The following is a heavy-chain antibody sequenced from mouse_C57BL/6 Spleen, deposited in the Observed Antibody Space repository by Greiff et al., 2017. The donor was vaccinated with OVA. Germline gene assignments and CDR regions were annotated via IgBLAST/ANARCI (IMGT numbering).Heavy chain of an antibody. Sequence: QVQLQQSGAALARPGASVTLSCKASGYTFTSYGISWVKQRTGQGLAWIGEIYPRSGNTYYNEKFKGKAPLTADKSSRTAYMELRSRTAEDSAVEFCERDGFEGYYVDYWGQGTTLTVSA. CDR1: GYTFTSYG. J-gene: IGHJ2*01. CDR2: IYPRSGNT. CDR3: ERDGFEGYYVDY. V-gene: IGHV1-81*01.